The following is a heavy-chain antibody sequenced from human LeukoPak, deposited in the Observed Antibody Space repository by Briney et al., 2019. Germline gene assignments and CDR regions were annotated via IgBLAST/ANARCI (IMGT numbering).Heavy chain of an antibody. CDR2: FTSGGNT. Sequence: GGSLRLSCAASGFTFSSYAMSWVRQAPGKGLKWVSGFTSGGNTHHSDSVKGRFTISRDNSKNTLYLRMNSLRADDTAVYYCARSDRTGALGRFRMRSDAFDIWGKGTVVTVSS. V-gene: IGHV3-23*01. CDR3: ARSDRTGALGRFRMRSDAFDI. CDR1: GFTFSSYA. J-gene: IGHJ3*02. D-gene: IGHD3-3*01.